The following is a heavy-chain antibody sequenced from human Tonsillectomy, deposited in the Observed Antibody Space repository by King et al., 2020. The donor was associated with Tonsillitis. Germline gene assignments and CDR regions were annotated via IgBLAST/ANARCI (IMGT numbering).Heavy chain of an antibody. J-gene: IGHJ6*02. CDR3: ARDSNRYSSYYGMDV. CDR2: IWYDGSEK. V-gene: IGHV3-33*08. D-gene: IGHD2-21*01. CDR1: GFTFNGYG. Sequence: VQLVESGGGVVQPGRSLRLSCAASGFTFNGYGMHWVRQAPGKGLEWVALIWYDGSEKYYADSVKGRFTISRDNSNNMVYLQMNSLRVEDTALYYCARDSNRYSSYYGMDVWGQGTTVTVSS.